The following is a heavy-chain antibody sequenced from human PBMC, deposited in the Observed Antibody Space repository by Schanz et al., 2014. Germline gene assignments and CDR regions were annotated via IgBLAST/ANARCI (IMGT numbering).Heavy chain of an antibody. V-gene: IGHV1-2*02. CDR1: GYTLTAYY. D-gene: IGHD3-3*01. CDR3: ASDFWSGYSHYYYGLDV. J-gene: IGHJ6*02. Sequence: QVQLVQSGAEVKKPGASVKVSCKASGYTLTAYYMHWVRQAPGQGLEWMGWINPDSGRTNYAQKFQGRVTMTRDMSINTAYMELSRLRSDDSAVYYCASDFWSGYSHYYYGLDVCGQGTTVTVSS. CDR2: INPDSGRT.